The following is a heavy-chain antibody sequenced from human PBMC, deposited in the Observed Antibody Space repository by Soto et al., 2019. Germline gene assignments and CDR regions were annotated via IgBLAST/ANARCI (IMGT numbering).Heavy chain of an antibody. Sequence: SETQSLTCSVSGGSISSGDYYWRWIRQPPGKGLEWIGYIYYSGSTYYNPSLKSRVTISVDTSKNQFSLKLSSVTAADTAVYYCARVDNWNYVDYWGQGTLVTVSS. J-gene: IGHJ4*02. CDR1: GGSISSGDYY. CDR2: IYYSGST. CDR3: ARVDNWNYVDY. V-gene: IGHV4-30-4*01. D-gene: IGHD1-20*01.